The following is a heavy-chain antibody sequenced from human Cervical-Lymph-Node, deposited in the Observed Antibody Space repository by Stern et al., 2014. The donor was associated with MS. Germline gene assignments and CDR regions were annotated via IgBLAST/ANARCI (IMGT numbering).Heavy chain of an antibody. V-gene: IGHV1-46*01. CDR2: INPGGGST. CDR3: AREVDYSGRGYGMDV. CDR1: GYTFTNYY. D-gene: IGHD2-21*01. J-gene: IGHJ6*02. Sequence: MQLVESGAEVKKPGASVKVSCKASGYTFTNYYLHWVRQAPGQGLEWMGIINPGGGSTNFAQKFQGRVSVTRDTSTSSVYMELSSLRSEDTAVYYCAREVDYSGRGYGMDVWGQGTTVTVSS.